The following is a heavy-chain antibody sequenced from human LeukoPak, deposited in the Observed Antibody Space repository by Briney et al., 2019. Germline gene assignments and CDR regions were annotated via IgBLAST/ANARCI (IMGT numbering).Heavy chain of an antibody. CDR3: ARALRSPVDSGLDY. CDR2: INTDGSDT. Sequence: GGSLRLSCAASGFTFSSNHMHWVRQAPGKGLVWVSRINTDGSDTTYADFVKGRFTISRDNAKNTLYLEMNSLRAEDTAVYYCARALRSPVDSGLDYWGQGALVTVSS. D-gene: IGHD3/OR15-3a*01. CDR1: GFTFSSNH. J-gene: IGHJ4*02. V-gene: IGHV3-74*03.